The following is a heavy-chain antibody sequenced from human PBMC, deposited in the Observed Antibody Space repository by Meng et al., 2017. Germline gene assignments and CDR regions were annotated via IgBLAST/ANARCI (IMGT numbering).Heavy chain of an antibody. D-gene: IGHD4/OR15-4a*01. V-gene: IGHV4-30-4*01. CDR3: ARRGADYGAFDP. CDR2: IYYSGST. CDR1: GGSISSGHSY. Sequence: QVQLQESGPGLVKPSQTLSLTCTVSGGSISSGHSYWSWIRQPPGKGLEWIGYIYYSGSTHYNPSLKSRVIISLDTSKNQFSLKLSSVTAADTAVYYCARRGADYGAFDPWGQGTLVTVSS. J-gene: IGHJ5*02.